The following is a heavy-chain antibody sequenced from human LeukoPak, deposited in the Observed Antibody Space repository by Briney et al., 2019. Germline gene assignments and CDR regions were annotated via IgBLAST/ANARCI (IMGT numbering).Heavy chain of an antibody. J-gene: IGHJ4*02. CDR2: ISCSGSST. D-gene: IGHD2-2*01. V-gene: IGHV3-23*01. Sequence: GGSLRLSCAASGFTFSSYAMRWVRQAPGKGLEWVSAISCSGSSTYYADSVQGRFTISRDNSKNTLYLQMNSLRAEDTAVYYCATVPHSSYYFDYWGQGTLVSVSS. CDR3: ATVPHSSYYFDY. CDR1: GFTFSSYA.